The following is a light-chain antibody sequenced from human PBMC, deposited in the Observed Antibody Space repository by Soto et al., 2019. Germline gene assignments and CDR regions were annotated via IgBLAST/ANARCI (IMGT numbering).Light chain of an antibody. Sequence: EIVMTQSPATLSVSPGERATLSCRASQSVSSNLAWYQQKPGQDPRLLIYGASTRATGIPARFSGSGSGTEFTLFISSLQSEDFAVDYCQQYNNWPPVLTFGGGTKVEIK. V-gene: IGKV3-15*01. CDR3: QQYNNWPPVLT. J-gene: IGKJ4*01. CDR1: QSVSSN. CDR2: GAS.